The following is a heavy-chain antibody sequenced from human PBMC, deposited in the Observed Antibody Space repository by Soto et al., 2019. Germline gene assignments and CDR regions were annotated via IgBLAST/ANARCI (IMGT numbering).Heavy chain of an antibody. J-gene: IGHJ4*02. Sequence: NARASVKVSCKASGYTFTSYGISWVRQAPGQGLEWMGWISAYNGNTNYAQKLQGRVTMTTDTSTSTAYMELRSLRSDDTAVYYCARGTGRYSGSLNFDYWGQGTLVTVSS. D-gene: IGHD1-26*01. CDR3: ARGTGRYSGSLNFDY. CDR2: ISAYNGNT. CDR1: GYTFTSYG. V-gene: IGHV1-18*01.